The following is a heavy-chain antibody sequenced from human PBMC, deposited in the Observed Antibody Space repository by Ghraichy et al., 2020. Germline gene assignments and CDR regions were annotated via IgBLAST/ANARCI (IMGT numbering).Heavy chain of an antibody. D-gene: IGHD3-22*01. J-gene: IGHJ4*02. CDR3: ARGLRFYDSSDADN. CDR2: IHSDGST. Sequence: GGSLRLSCAVSGLSVSSNYMSWVRQAPGKGLEWVSVIHSDGSTEYAASVKGRVNLSRDNSKNTVYLQINSLRVEDTAVYYCARGLRFYDSSDADNWGQGTQVIVSS. V-gene: IGHV3-53*01. CDR1: GLSVSSNY.